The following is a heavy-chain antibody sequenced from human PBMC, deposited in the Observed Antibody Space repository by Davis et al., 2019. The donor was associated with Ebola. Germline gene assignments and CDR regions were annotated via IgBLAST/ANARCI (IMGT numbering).Heavy chain of an antibody. D-gene: IGHD6-6*01. Sequence: GESPKISCAASGFPFSSYWMSWVCQAPGKGLEYVSAISSNGGSTYYADSVKGRFTISRDNSKNTLYLQMSSLRAEDTAVYYCVKDLKQLGRDFDYWGQGTLVTVSS. V-gene: IGHV3-64D*08. J-gene: IGHJ4*02. CDR3: VKDLKQLGRDFDY. CDR2: ISSNGGST. CDR1: GFPFSSYW.